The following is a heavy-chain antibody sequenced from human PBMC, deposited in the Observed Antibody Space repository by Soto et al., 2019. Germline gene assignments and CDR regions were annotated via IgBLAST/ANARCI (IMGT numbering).Heavy chain of an antibody. V-gene: IGHV4-34*01. CDR1: GGSFSGYY. Sequence: QVQLQQWGAGLLKPSETLSLTCAVYGGSFSGYYWSWIRQPPGKGLEWIGEINHSGSTNYNPSLKSRVTLSVDTSQNQFSLKLSSVTAADTAVYYCARPIRGYPPSGVRFDPWGQGTLVTVSS. CDR2: INHSGST. CDR3: ARPIRGYPPSGVRFDP. D-gene: IGHD3-22*01. J-gene: IGHJ5*02.